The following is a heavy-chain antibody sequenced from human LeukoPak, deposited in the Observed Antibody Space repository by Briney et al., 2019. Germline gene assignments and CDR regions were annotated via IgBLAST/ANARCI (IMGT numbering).Heavy chain of an antibody. CDR2: SGTRSGTK. Sequence: GGSLRLSCAASGFTVSSLAMHWVRQAPGKGLEWVSSSGTRSGTKYYADSVKGRFTISRDSAMNSVSLQINSLRAEDTAVYYCVVQIMYVELSDPDFWGPGILVTVSS. V-gene: IGHV3-21*01. D-gene: IGHD3-10*02. CDR3: VVQIMYVELSDPDF. CDR1: GFTVSSLA. J-gene: IGHJ4*02.